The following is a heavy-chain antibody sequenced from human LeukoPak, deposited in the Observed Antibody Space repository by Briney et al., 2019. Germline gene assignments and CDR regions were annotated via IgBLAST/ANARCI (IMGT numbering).Heavy chain of an antibody. CDR2: INHSGST. CDR3: ARGVDIVVVVARGLNWFDP. J-gene: IGHJ5*02. V-gene: IGHV4-34*01. Sequence: SETLSLTCAVNGGSFSGYYWSWIRQPPGKGLEWIGEINHSGSTNYNPSLKSRVTISVDTSKNQFSLKLSSVTAADTAVYYCARGVDIVVVVARGLNWFDPWGQGTLVTVSS. CDR1: GGSFSGYY. D-gene: IGHD2-15*01.